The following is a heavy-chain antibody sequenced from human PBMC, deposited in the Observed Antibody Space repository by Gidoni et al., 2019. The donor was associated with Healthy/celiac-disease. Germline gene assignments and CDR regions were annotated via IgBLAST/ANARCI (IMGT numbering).Heavy chain of an antibody. J-gene: IGHJ5*02. CDR1: GHSFTIYW. D-gene: IGHD3-3*01. V-gene: IGHV5-51*01. Sequence: EVQLVQSGADVDTPGASLKISCLCSGHSFTIYWLGGVRQMPGTGLEWMGIIYPGDSDTRYSPSCQGQVTISADKSISTAYLQWSSLKASDTAMYYGARLSRLSTIFGVVPNWFDPWGQGTLVTVSS. CDR2: IYPGDSDT. CDR3: ARLSRLSTIFGVVPNWFDP.